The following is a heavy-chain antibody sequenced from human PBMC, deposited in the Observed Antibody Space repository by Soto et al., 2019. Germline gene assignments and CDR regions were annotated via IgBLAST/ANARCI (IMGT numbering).Heavy chain of an antibody. CDR3: VRWESSDWYLGI. CDR2: VNQDGTQK. Sequence: ESGGGLVQPGGSLRLSCAGSGFTFSDYWMAWVRQPQGRGLEWVASVNQDGTQKFFVDSVKGRFTISKDNAKNSLDLQMSSLRAEDTAVYYCVRWESSDWYLGIWGQGTQVTVSS. V-gene: IGHV3-7*03. J-gene: IGHJ4*02. CDR1: GFTFSDYW. D-gene: IGHD6-19*01.